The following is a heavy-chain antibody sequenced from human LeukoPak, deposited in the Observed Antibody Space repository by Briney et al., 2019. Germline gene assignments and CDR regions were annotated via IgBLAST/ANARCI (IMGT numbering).Heavy chain of an antibody. CDR2: IRYDGSNK. V-gene: IGHV3-30*02. CDR1: GFTFSSYG. D-gene: IGHD5-18*01. Sequence: GGSLRLSCTASGFTFSSYGMHWVRQAPGKGLEWVAFIRYDGSNKYYADSVKGRFTISRDNAKNSLYLQMNSLRAEDTAVYYCARDHRYSYAYGMDVWGQGTTVTVSS. CDR3: ARDHRYSYAYGMDV. J-gene: IGHJ6*02.